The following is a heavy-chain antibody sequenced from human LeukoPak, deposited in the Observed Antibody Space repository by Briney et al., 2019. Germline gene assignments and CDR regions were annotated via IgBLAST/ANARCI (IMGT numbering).Heavy chain of an antibody. V-gene: IGHV3-9*01. CDR2: ISWNSGSI. J-gene: IGHJ4*02. CDR3: AKGDYYDSSGYRN. CDR1: GFTFDDYA. D-gene: IGHD3-22*01. Sequence: GRSLRLSCAASGFTFDDYAMHWVRQAPGKGLEWVSGISWNSGSIGYADSVKGRFTISRDNAKNSLYLQMNSLRAEDTALYYCAKGDYYDSSGYRNWGRGTLVTVSS.